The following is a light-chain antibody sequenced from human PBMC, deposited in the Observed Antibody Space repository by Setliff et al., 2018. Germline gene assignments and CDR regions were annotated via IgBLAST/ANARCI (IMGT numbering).Light chain of an antibody. CDR3: SSYTSSSPHVV. V-gene: IGLV2-14*03. CDR1: SSDVGGYNY. CDR2: DVS. Sequence: ALAQPASVSGSPGQSITISCTGTSSDVGGYNYVSWYQQHPGKAPKLMIYDVSNRPSGVSNRFSGSKSGNTASLTISGLQAEDEADYYCSSYTSSSPHVVFGGGTKVTVL. J-gene: IGLJ2*01.